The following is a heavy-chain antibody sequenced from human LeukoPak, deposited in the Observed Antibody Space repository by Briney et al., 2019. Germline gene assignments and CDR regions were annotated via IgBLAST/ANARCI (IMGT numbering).Heavy chain of an antibody. J-gene: IGHJ4*02. CDR3: AKASDHLGELLGY. Sequence: PGGSLRLSCAASGFTFSSYEMNWVRQAPGKGLEWVSYISSSGSTIYYADSVKGRFTISRDNSKNTLYLQMNSLRAEDTAVYYCAKASDHLGELLGYWGQGTLVTVSS. D-gene: IGHD3-16*01. V-gene: IGHV3-48*03. CDR2: ISSSGSTI. CDR1: GFTFSSYE.